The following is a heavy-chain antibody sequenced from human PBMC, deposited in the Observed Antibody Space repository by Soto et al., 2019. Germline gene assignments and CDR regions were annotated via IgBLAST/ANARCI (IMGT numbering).Heavy chain of an antibody. CDR2: ISGGGGST. J-gene: IGHJ5*01. V-gene: IGHV3-23*01. CDR1: GFTFRSYA. Sequence: GALRLSCAASGFTFRSYAMSWVRQVPGKGLEWVSGISGGGGSTYYADSVKGRFTISRDNSKNTVYLQANSLRVEDTAVYYCAKVSGFYPHYEVSDSWGQGSLVTVSS. CDR3: AKVSGFYPHYEVSDS. D-gene: IGHD3-3*01.